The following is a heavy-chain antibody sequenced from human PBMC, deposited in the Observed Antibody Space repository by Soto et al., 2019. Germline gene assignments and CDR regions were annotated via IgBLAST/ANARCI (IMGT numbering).Heavy chain of an antibody. CDR2: IWYDGSNK. Sequence: QVQLVESGGGVVQPGRSLRLSCAASGFTFSSYGMHWVRQAPGKGLEWVAVIWYDGSNKYYADSVKGRFTISRDNSKNPLYLQMNSLRAEDTAVYYCARESLITIFGVVIRSSPDYWGQGTLVTVSS. CDR3: ARESLITIFGVVIRSSPDY. J-gene: IGHJ4*02. D-gene: IGHD3-3*01. CDR1: GFTFSSYG. V-gene: IGHV3-33*01.